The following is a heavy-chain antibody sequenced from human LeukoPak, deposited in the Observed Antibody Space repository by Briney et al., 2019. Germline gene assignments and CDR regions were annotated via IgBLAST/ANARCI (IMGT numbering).Heavy chain of an antibody. Sequence: GGSLRLSCAASGFTFSDYGMHWVRQAPGKGLEWVAFIRHDGSNTYYADSVRGRFTISRDNSKNTLYLQMNSLRAEDTAVYYCAKSSGYSLYYFDYWGQGTLVTVSS. CDR3: AKSSGYSLYYFDY. CDR2: IRHDGSNT. V-gene: IGHV3-30*02. J-gene: IGHJ4*02. CDR1: GFTFSDYG. D-gene: IGHD3-22*01.